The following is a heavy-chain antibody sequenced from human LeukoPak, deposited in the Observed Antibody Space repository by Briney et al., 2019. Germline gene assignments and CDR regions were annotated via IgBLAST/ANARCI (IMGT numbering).Heavy chain of an antibody. D-gene: IGHD5-24*01. Sequence: GGSLRLSCAASGFTFSRYAMSWVRQAPGKGLEWAANIKYDDSEKYLVESVKGRFTISRDNAQNSLFLQMDSLRVEDTAVYYCVRGRDGSFWGRGTQVTVSS. J-gene: IGHJ4*02. CDR3: VRGRDGSF. CDR1: GFTFSRYA. V-gene: IGHV3-7*01. CDR2: IKYDDSEK.